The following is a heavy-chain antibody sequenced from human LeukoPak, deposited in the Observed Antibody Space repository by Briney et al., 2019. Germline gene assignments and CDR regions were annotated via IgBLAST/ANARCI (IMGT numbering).Heavy chain of an antibody. CDR1: GGSISSGGYY. J-gene: IGHJ5*02. D-gene: IGHD3-16*01. CDR2: IYYSGST. V-gene: IGHV4-31*03. CDR3: AKVLRGTGNWFDP. Sequence: PSETLSLTCTVSGGSISSGGYYWSWIRQYPGKGLEWIGSIYYSGSTYYNPSLKSRLTISVDTSNHQFSLNLSSVTAADTAVYYCAKVLRGTGNWFDPWGQGTLVTVSS.